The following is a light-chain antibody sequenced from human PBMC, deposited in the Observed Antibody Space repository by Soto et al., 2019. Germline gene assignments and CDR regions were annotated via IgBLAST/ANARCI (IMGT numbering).Light chain of an antibody. CDR3: SSYAGTYTFGV. CDR2: EVS. V-gene: IGLV2-14*01. Sequence: QSVLTQPASVSGSPGQSITISCTGTSSDVGSYNYVSWYQLHPGKAPKLMIYEVSNRPSGVSNRFSGSKSGDTASLTISGLQTEDEADYYCSSYAGTYTFGVFGTGTKV. J-gene: IGLJ1*01. CDR1: SSDVGSYNY.